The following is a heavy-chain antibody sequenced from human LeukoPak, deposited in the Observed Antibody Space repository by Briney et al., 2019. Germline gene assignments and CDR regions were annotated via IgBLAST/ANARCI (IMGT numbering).Heavy chain of an antibody. V-gene: IGHV1-69*13. CDR2: IIPIFGTA. CDR3: ARLDEYSSSSRYYGMDG. Sequence: SVKVSCKASGGTFSSYGISWVRQAPGQGLEWMGGIIPIFGTANYAQKFQGRVTITADESTSTAYMELSSLRSEDTAVYYCARLDEYSSSSRYYGMDGWGQGTTVTVSS. D-gene: IGHD6-6*01. CDR1: GGTFSSYG. J-gene: IGHJ6*02.